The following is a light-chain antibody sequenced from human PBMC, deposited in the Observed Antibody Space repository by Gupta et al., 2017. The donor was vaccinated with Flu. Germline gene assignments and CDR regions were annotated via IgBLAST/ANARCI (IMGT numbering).Light chain of an antibody. CDR3: QQTYTAPLT. CDR2: AAS. V-gene: IGKV1-39*01. Sequence: DIQMTQSPSSLSASVGDRVTITCRAGRSISTYLNWYQQKPGRAPNLLIDAASSLQSGVPSRFSGSGSGTDCSLTINSLQPEDFATYDCQQTYTAPLTCGGGTKVEI. J-gene: IGKJ4*01. CDR1: RSISTY.